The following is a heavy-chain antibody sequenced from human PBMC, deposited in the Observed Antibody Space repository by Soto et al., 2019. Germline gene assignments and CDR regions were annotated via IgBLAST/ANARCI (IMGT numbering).Heavy chain of an antibody. CDR1: GYTFTSYG. J-gene: IGHJ5*02. CDR3: ARAKSSSYWFDP. Sequence: ASVKVSCKASGYTFTSYGISWVRQAPGQGLEWMGWISPNSGSTNYAQKLQGRVTMTTDTSTSTAYMELSRLRSDDTAVYYCARAKSSSYWFDPWGQGTLVTVSS. CDR2: ISPNSGST. V-gene: IGHV1-18*01. D-gene: IGHD6-6*01.